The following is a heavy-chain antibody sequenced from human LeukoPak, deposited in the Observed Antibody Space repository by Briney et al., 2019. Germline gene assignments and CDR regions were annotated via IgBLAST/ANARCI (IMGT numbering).Heavy chain of an antibody. D-gene: IGHD2-15*01. Sequence: ASVKVSCKVSGYTLTELCMHWVRQAPGKGLEWMGGFDPEDGETVYAQKFQGRVTMTEDTSTDTAYMELSRLRSDDTAVYYCARDVSAVVEGGGWGQGTLVTVSS. J-gene: IGHJ4*02. CDR3: ARDVSAVVEGGG. V-gene: IGHV1-24*01. CDR1: GYTLTELC. CDR2: FDPEDGET.